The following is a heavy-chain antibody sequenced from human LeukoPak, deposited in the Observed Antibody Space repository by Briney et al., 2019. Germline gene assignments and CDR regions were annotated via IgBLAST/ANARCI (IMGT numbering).Heavy chain of an antibody. J-gene: IGHJ4*02. CDR2: IRIKAYGGTT. V-gene: IGHV3-49*04. D-gene: IGHD2-8*01. CDR1: GFTLGDYA. Sequence: AGGSLRLSCTASGFTLGDYAMSWVRQAPGKGLEWVGFIRIKAYGGTTEYAASVKGRFTISRDDSKSIAYLQMNSLKTEDTAVYYCTRGSCTNGVCYYFDYWGQGTLVTVSS. CDR3: TRGSCTNGVCYYFDY.